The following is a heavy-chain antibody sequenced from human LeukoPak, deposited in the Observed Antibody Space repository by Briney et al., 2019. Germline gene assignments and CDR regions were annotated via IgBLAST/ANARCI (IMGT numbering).Heavy chain of an antibody. CDR3: ARGNRYSYGYFGYFDY. CDR1: GGSISSSSYY. D-gene: IGHD5-18*01. CDR2: INHSGST. J-gene: IGHJ4*02. V-gene: IGHV4-39*07. Sequence: PSETLSLTCTVSGGSISSSSYYWGWIRQPPGKGLEWIGEINHSGSTNYNPSLKSRATISVDTSKNQFSLKLSSVTAADTAVYYCARGNRYSYGYFGYFDYWGQGTLVTVSS.